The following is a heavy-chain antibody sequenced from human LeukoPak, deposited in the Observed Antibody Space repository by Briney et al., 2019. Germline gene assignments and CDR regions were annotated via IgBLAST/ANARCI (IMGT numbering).Heavy chain of an antibody. CDR1: GGSFSGYY. Sequence: SETLSLTCAVYGGSFSGYYWSWIRQPPGKGLEWIGEINHSGSTNYNPSLKSRVTISVDTSKNQFSLKLSSVTAADTAVYYCARDYYGSGVAFDIWGQGTMVTVSS. CDR3: ARDYYGSGVAFDI. D-gene: IGHD3-10*01. J-gene: IGHJ3*02. V-gene: IGHV4-34*01. CDR2: INHSGST.